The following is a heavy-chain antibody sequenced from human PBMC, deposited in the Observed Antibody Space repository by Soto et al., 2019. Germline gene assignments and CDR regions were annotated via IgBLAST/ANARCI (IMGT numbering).Heavy chain of an antibody. CDR1: GYTFTSYY. D-gene: IGHD2-15*01. CDR2: VNPSGGST. J-gene: IGHJ3*02. V-gene: IGHV1-46*01. CDR3: AAPLGYCSGGSCYPGSAFDI. Sequence: GASVKVSCTASGYTFTSYYMHWVRQAPAQGLERMGIVNPSGGSTSYAQKFQGRVTMTRDTSTSTVYMELSSLRSEDTAVYYCAAPLGYCSGGSCYPGSAFDIWGQGTMVTVSS.